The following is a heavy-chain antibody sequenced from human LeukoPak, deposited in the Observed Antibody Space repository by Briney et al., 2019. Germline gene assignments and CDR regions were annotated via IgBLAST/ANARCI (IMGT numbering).Heavy chain of an antibody. J-gene: IGHJ4*02. Sequence: GESLKISCKGSGYSFINYWIGWVRQMPGKGLEWMGIIYPGDSDTRYGPSFQGQVTISADKSISTAYLQWSSLKASDTAIYYCATTYSSRTFDYGAQGTLVTVSS. CDR3: ATTYSSRTFDY. D-gene: IGHD6-13*01. CDR2: IYPGDSDT. CDR1: GYSFINYW. V-gene: IGHV5-51*01.